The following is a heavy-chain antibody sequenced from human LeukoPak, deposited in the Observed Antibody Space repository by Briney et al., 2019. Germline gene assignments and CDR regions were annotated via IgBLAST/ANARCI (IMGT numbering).Heavy chain of an antibody. CDR2: IDSNSGGT. V-gene: IGHV1-2*02. J-gene: IGHJ4*02. CDR1: GYTFTGYY. CDR3: AREMNYDDYRTSDY. D-gene: IGHD4-17*01. Sequence: EASVKVSCKSSGYTFTGYYMHWVRQAPGQGFEWMGRIDSNSGGTNYAQNFQGRVTMTRDTSISTVYMELISLRSDDTAVYYCAREMNYDDYRTSDYWGQGTLVTVSS.